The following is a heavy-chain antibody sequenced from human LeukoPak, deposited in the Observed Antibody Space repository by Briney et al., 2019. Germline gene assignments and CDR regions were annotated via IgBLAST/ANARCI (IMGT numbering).Heavy chain of an antibody. CDR2: ISYDGSNK. CDR3: ARDRDGHYFDY. J-gene: IGHJ4*02. D-gene: IGHD2-21*02. CDR1: GFTFSSYA. V-gene: IGHV3-30*04. Sequence: GRSLRLSCAASGFTFSSYAMHWVRQAPGKGLEWVAVISYDGSNKYYADSVKGRFTISRDNSKNTLYLQMNSLRAEDAAVYYCARDRDGHYFDYWGQGTLVTVSS.